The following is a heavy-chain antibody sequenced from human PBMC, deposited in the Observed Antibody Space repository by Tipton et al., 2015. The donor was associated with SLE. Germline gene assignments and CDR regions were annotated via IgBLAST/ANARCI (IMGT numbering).Heavy chain of an antibody. V-gene: IGHV3-53*05. CDR3: ARVGYCSGGSCLYWYFDL. Sequence: SLRLSCAASGFTVSSNYMSWVRQAPGKGLEWVSVIYSGGSTYYADSVKGRFTIPRDNSKNTLYPQMNSLRAEDTAVYYCARVGYCSGGSCLYWYFDLWGRGTLVTVSS. CDR1: GFTVSSNY. CDR2: IYSGGST. D-gene: IGHD2-15*01. J-gene: IGHJ2*01.